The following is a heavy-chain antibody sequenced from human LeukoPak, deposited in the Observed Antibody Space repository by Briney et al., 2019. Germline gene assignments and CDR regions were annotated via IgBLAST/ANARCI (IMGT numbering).Heavy chain of an antibody. CDR3: ARGGSVGGSFDSSGYYPDY. Sequence: GGSLRLSCSASGFTFGDYAMNWVRQAPGKGLEWVSYISSSGSPIHYADSVKGRFTISRDNAKNSLYLQMNSLRAEDTAVYYCARGGSVGGSFDSSGYYPDYWGQGTLVTVSS. D-gene: IGHD3-22*01. CDR1: GFTFGDYA. V-gene: IGHV3-48*03. J-gene: IGHJ4*02. CDR2: ISSSGSPI.